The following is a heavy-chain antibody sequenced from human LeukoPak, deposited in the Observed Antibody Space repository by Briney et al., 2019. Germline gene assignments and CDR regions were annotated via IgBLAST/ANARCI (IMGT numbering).Heavy chain of an antibody. CDR2: ISYDGSNK. J-gene: IGHJ4*02. D-gene: IGHD3-9*01. CDR1: GFTFSSYA. CDR3: ARQYYDILTGSAYYFDY. V-gene: IGHV3-30*01. Sequence: GGSLRLSCAASGFTFSSYAMHWVRQAPGKGLEWVAVISYDGSNKYYADSVKGRFTISRDNSKNTLYLQMNSLRAEDTAVSYCARQYYDILTGSAYYFDYWGQGTLVTVSS.